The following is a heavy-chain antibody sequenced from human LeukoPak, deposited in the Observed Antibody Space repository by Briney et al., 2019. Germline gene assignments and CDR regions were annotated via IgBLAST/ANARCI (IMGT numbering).Heavy chain of an antibody. D-gene: IGHD6-6*01. CDR3: ARISFTRGELVPDY. Sequence: PSETLSLTCTVSGGSISNYYWSWIRQPPGKGLEWIGYIYYSGSTNYNPSLKSRVTISVDTSKNQFSLKLSSVTAADTAVYYCARISFTRGELVPDYWGQGTLVTVSS. CDR1: GGSISNYY. V-gene: IGHV4-59*01. CDR2: IYYSGST. J-gene: IGHJ4*02.